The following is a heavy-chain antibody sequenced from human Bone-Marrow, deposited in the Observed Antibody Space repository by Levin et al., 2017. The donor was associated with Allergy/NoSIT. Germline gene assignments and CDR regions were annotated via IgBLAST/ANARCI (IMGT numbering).Heavy chain of an antibody. V-gene: IGHV4-4*02. D-gene: IGHD3-22*01. Sequence: SETLSLTCAVSGGSISSSNWWSWVRQPPGKGLEWLGEIYHSGSTNYNPSLKSRVTISVDKSKNQFSLKLSSVTAADTAVYYCARVTTGTTGYYDSSGYDPLLDYWGQGTLVTVSS. CDR1: GGSISSSNW. J-gene: IGHJ4*02. CDR2: IYHSGST. CDR3: ARVTTGTTGYYDSSGYDPLLDY.